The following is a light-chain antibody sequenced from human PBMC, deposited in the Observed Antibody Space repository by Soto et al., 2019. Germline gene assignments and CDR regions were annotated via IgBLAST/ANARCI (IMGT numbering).Light chain of an antibody. CDR3: HQYGSSPPT. CDR2: GAS. CDR1: QTITRYY. J-gene: IGKJ2*01. V-gene: IGKV3-20*01. Sequence: EIVLTQSPATLSLSAGESATLSCRASQTITRYYLAWYQQKPGQAPRLLIYGASSRATGIPDRFSGSGSGTDFTLTISGLEHEDFAVYYCHQYGSSPPTFGQGTKLEIK.